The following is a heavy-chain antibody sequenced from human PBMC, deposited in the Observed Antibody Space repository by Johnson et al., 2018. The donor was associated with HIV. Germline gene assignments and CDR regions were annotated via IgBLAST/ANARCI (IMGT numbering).Heavy chain of an antibody. D-gene: IGHD3-16*01. V-gene: IGHV3-13*01. J-gene: IGHJ3*02. CDR2: IGTACDT. CDR1: GFTFSTYD. CDR3: ARSDRAEGGRGDAFHI. Sequence: VQLVESGGGVVQPGGSLRLSCAASGFTFSTYDMHWVRQTTGKRLEWVSAIGTACDTYYRGSVKGRFTISRENAKNSLYLQMNSLRAGDTAVYYCARSDRAEGGRGDAFHIWGQGTMVTVSS.